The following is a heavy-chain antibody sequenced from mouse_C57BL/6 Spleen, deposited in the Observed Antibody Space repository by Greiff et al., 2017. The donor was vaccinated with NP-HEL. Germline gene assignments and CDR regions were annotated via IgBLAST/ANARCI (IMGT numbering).Heavy chain of an antibody. J-gene: IGHJ2*01. CDR1: GFTFTDYY. V-gene: IGHV7-3*01. D-gene: IGHD1-1*01. CDR3: ARYLLRLYYFDY. CDR2: IRNKANGYTT. Sequence: EVQGVESGGGLVQPGGSLSLSCAASGFTFTDYYMSWVRQPPGKALEWLGFIRNKANGYTTEYSAPVKGRFTISRDNSQSILYLQMNALIAEDSATYYCARYLLRLYYFDYWGQGTTLTVSS.